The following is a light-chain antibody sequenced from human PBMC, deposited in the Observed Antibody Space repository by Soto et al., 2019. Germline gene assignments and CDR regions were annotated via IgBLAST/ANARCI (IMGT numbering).Light chain of an antibody. CDR1: ISDIGGFNF. Sequence: QSALTQPASVSGSPGQSITIFCTGTISDIGGFNFVPWYQQHPGKVPKLLIYDVTYRPSGVSDRFSGSKSGNTASLTITGLQAEDEADYYCNTFRGGDTDLVFGGGTKLTVL. CDR2: DVT. CDR3: NTFRGGDTDLV. J-gene: IGLJ2*01. V-gene: IGLV2-14*03.